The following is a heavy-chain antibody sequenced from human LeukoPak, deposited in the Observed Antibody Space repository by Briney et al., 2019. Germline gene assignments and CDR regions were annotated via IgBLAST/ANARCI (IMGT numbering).Heavy chain of an antibody. CDR2: ISWDGGST. J-gene: IGHJ3*02. CDR1: GFTFDDYT. V-gene: IGHV3-43*01. D-gene: IGHD3-22*01. CDR3: ARDYYDSSGYSQNLGDAFDI. Sequence: PGGSLRLSCAASGFTFDDYTMHWVRQAPGKGLEWVSLISWDGGSTYYADSVKGRFTISRDNSKNSLYLQMNSLRTEDTALYYCARDYYDSSGYSQNLGDAFDIWGQGTMVTVSS.